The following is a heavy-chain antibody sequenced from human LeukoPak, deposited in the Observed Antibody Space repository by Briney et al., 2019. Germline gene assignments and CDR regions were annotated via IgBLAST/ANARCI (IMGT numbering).Heavy chain of an antibody. V-gene: IGHV3-48*02. CDR1: GFIFSSYH. CDR2: ITSGYSTM. CDR3: ARGNSFYYGMDV. J-gene: IGHJ6*02. D-gene: IGHD2/OR15-2a*01. Sequence: PGGSLRLSCAASGFIFSSYHMNWVRQAPGKGLEWISYITSGYSTMYYARSVRGRFTISRDNAKNSLYLQMNSLSDEDTAVYYCARGNSFYYGMDVWGQGTTVTVSS.